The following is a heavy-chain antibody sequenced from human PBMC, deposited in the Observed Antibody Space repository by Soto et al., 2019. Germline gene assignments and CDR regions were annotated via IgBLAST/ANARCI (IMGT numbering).Heavy chain of an antibody. Sequence: ASVKVSCKASGYTFTGYYMHWVRQAPGQGLEWMGWINPNSGDTNYAQKFQGRVTMTRDTSISTAYMELSSLRSEDTAVYYCARLGYSYGYVNLVDYWGQGTMVTVSS. J-gene: IGHJ4*02. CDR3: ARLGYSYGYVNLVDY. V-gene: IGHV1-2*02. CDR2: INPNSGDT. D-gene: IGHD5-18*01. CDR1: GYTFTGYY.